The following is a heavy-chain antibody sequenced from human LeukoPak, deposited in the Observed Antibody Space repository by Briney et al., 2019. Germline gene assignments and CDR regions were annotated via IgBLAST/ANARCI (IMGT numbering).Heavy chain of an antibody. D-gene: IGHD5-18*01. J-gene: IGHJ3*02. Sequence: SETLSLTCTVSGGSINNYYWSWIRQPPGKGLEWIGYINFICGDMNYNPSLKSRLTISVDTSKNQISLMLTSMTAADTAVHYCARQPAATAAFDIWAQGTMVTVSS. V-gene: IGHV4-59*08. CDR2: INFICGDM. CDR1: GGSINNYY. CDR3: ARQPAATAAFDI.